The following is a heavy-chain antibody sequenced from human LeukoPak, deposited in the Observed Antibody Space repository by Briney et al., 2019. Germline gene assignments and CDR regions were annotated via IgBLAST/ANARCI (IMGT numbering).Heavy chain of an antibody. D-gene: IGHD3-10*01. Sequence: SETLSLTCTVSGGSISSYYWGWIRQPPGKGLEWIGSIYYSGSTYYNPSLKSRVTISVDTSKNQFSLKLSSVTAADTAVYYCARDRAGGDAFDIWGQGTMVTVSS. V-gene: IGHV4-39*07. CDR2: IYYSGST. CDR1: GGSISSYY. J-gene: IGHJ3*02. CDR3: ARDRAGGDAFDI.